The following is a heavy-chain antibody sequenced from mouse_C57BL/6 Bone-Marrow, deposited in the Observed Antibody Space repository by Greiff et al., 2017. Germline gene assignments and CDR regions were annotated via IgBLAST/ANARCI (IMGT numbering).Heavy chain of an antibody. D-gene: IGHD4-1*01. V-gene: IGHV1-52*01. J-gene: IGHJ4*01. Sequence: QVQLQQPGAELVRPGSSVKLSCKASGYTFTSYWMHWVKQRPIQGLEWIGNIDPSDSETHYNQKFKDKATLTVDKSSSTAYMQLSSLTSEDSAVYYCASAGGYYGMDYWGQGTSVTVSS. CDR3: ASAGGYYGMDY. CDR1: GYTFTSYW. CDR2: IDPSDSET.